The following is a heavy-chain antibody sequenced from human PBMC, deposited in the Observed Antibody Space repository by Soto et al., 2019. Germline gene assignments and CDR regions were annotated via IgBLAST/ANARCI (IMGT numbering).Heavy chain of an antibody. CDR3: ARGQSDYDYVFDY. J-gene: IGHJ4*02. V-gene: IGHV3-7*01. CDR2: IKQDGSEK. CDR1: GFTFSSYW. D-gene: IGHD5-12*01. Sequence: GGSLRLSCAASGFTFSSYWMSWVRQAPGKGLEWVANIKQDGSEKYYVDSVKGRFTISRDNAKNSLYLQMNSLRAEDTAVYYCARGQSDYDYVFDYWGQGTLVTVSS.